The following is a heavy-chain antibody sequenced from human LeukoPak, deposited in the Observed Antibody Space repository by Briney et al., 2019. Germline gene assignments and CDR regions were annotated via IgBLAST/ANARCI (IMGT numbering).Heavy chain of an antibody. CDR2: ISYDGSNK. J-gene: IGHJ4*02. CDR1: GFTFSSYG. V-gene: IGHV3-30*03. CDR3: ARVAKYYYGSETYYFFEH. D-gene: IGHD3-10*01. Sequence: GGSLRLSCAASGFTFSSYGMHWVRQAPGKGLEWVAVISYDGSNKYYADSVKGRFTISRDNSKNSLYLQMNSLRVEDTAVYYCARVAKYYYGSETYYFFEHWGQGTPVTASS.